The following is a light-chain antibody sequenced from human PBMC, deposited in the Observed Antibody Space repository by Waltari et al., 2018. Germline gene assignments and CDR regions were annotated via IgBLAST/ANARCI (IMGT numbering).Light chain of an antibody. J-gene: IGKJ4*01. Sequence: DIQLTQSPSSLSASVGDRVTITCRAGQGISNSFAWFQQKPGNAPKSLIYGASSLQSGVPSKFSGSGSGTDFTLTISSLQPGDFATYYCQQYHSYPLSFGGGTKVEIK. CDR2: GAS. CDR1: QGISNS. V-gene: IGKV1-16*02. CDR3: QQYHSYPLS.